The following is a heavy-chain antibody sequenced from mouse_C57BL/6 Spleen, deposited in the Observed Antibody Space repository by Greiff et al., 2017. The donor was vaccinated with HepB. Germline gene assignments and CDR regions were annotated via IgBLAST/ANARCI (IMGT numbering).Heavy chain of an antibody. D-gene: IGHD3-3*01. V-gene: IGHV1-15*01. CDR2: IDPETGGT. CDR1: GYTFTDYE. CDR3: TGGQYFDV. Sequence: VQLKQSGAELVRPGASVTLSCKASGYTFTDYEMHWVKQTPVHGLEWIGAIDPETGGTAYNQKFKGKAILTADKSSSTAYMELRSLTSEDSAVYYCTGGQYFDVWGTGTTVTVSS. J-gene: IGHJ1*03.